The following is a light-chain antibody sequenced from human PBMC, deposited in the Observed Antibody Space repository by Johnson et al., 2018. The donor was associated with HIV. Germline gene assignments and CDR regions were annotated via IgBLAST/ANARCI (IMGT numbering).Light chain of an antibody. CDR3: GTWDSGLSAHYV. CDR2: ENN. Sequence: QSVLTQPPSVSAAPGQKVTISCSGSSSNIGNNYVSWYQHLPGTAPRLLIYENNKRPSGIPDRFSGSRSGTSATLGITGLQTGDEADYYCGTWDSGLSAHYVFGTGTRVTGL. V-gene: IGLV1-51*02. CDR1: SSNIGNNY. J-gene: IGLJ1*01.